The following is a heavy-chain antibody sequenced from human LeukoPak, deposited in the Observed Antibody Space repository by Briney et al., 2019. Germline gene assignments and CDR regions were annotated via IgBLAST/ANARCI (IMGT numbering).Heavy chain of an antibody. CDR2: IYHSGST. Sequence: SGTLSLTCAVSGASISSSTWWRWVRQPPGRGREWIGNIYHSGSTNYNPSLKSRVTISINKSKNQFSLNLLSLTAADTAMYYCARGHVLSGSWFSYWGQGTLVTVSS. V-gene: IGHV4-4*02. CDR3: ARGHVLSGSWFSY. D-gene: IGHD6-13*01. J-gene: IGHJ4*02. CDR1: GASISSSTW.